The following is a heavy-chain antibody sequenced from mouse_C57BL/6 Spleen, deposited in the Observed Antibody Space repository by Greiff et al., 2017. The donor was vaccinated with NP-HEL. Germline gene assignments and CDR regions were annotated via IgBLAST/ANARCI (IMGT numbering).Heavy chain of an antibody. Sequence: EVQLVESGGDLVKPGGSLKLSCAASGFTFSSYGMSWVRQTPDKRLEWVATISSGGSYTYYPDSVKGRFTISRDNAKNTLYLQMSSLKSEDTAMYYCARRRDGYFAYWGQGTLVTVSA. J-gene: IGHJ3*01. V-gene: IGHV5-6*01. D-gene: IGHD2-3*01. CDR1: GFTFSSYG. CDR3: ARRRDGYFAY. CDR2: ISSGGSYT.